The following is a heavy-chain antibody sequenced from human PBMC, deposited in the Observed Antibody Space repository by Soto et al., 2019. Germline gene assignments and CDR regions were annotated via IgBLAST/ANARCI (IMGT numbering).Heavy chain of an antibody. D-gene: IGHD2-2*01. CDR3: AKEGTSSDIYGMDV. Sequence: GGSLRLSCAASGFTFDDYTMHWVRQAPGKGLEWVSLISWDGGSTYYADSVKGRFTISRDNSKNSLYLQMNSLRTEDTALYFCAKEGTSSDIYGMDVWGQGTTVTVSS. CDR2: ISWDGGST. J-gene: IGHJ6*02. V-gene: IGHV3-43*01. CDR1: GFTFDDYT.